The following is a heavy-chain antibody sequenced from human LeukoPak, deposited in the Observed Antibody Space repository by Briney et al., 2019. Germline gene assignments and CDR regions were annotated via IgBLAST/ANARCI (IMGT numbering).Heavy chain of an antibody. V-gene: IGHV7-4-1*02. Sequence: ASVKVSCKASGYTFTSYAMNWVRQASGQGLEWMGWINTNTGNPTYAQGFTGRFVFSLDTSVSTAYLQISSLKAEDTAVYYCARAAMVLRRELLGYWGQGTLVTVCS. CDR3: ARAAMVLRRELLGY. D-gene: IGHD5-18*01. J-gene: IGHJ4*02. CDR1: GYTFTSYA. CDR2: INTNTGNP.